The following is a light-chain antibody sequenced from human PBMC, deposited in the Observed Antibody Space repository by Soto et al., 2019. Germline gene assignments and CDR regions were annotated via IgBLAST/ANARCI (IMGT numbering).Light chain of an antibody. Sequence: DIVMTQSPLSLPVTPGEPASISCRSSQSLRHSNGYNYLDCYLQKAGQSPQLLIYLGSNRASGVPDRVSGSGSGTDFTLKISRVEAEDVEVYYCMQAPQTRSTFGQGTKVPIK. CDR3: MQAPQTRST. CDR1: QSLRHSNGYNY. CDR2: LGS. V-gene: IGKV2-28*01. J-gene: IGKJ1*01.